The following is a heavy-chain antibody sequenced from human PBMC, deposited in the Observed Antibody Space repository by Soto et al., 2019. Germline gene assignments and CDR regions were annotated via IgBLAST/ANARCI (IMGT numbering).Heavy chain of an antibody. J-gene: IGHJ3*02. CDR1: GGTFSSYT. V-gene: IGHV1-69*02. D-gene: IGHD3-3*01. Sequence: QVQLVQSGAEVKKPGSSVKVSCKASGGTFSSYTISWVRQAPGQGLEWMGRIIPILGIANYAQKFQGRVTITADKSTSTAYIELSSLRSEDTAVYYCARAGPPNDFWSGYYSGADAFDIWGQGTMVTVSS. CDR3: ARAGPPNDFWSGYYSGADAFDI. CDR2: IIPILGIA.